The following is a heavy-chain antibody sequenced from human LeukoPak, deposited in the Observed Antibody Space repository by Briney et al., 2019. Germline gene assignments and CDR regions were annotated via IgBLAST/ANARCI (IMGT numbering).Heavy chain of an antibody. CDR3: ARAMLSRIGAAAGT. Sequence: GGSLRLSCAASGFTFSSYAMHWVRQAPGKGLEWVAVISYDGSNKYYADSVKGRFTISRDNAKNSLYLQMNSLRAEDTAVYYCARAMLSRIGAAAGTWGQGTLVTVSS. CDR2: ISYDGSNK. D-gene: IGHD6-13*01. J-gene: IGHJ4*02. CDR1: GFTFSSYA. V-gene: IGHV3-30*04.